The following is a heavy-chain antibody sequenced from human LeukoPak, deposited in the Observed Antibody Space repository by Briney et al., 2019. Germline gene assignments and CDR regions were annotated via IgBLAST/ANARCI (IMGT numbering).Heavy chain of an antibody. J-gene: IGHJ4*02. CDR2: IGGRDDRT. D-gene: IGHD3-3*01. V-gene: IGHV3-23*01. Sequence: PGGSLRLSCAASGFTFAGHTMTWLRQAPGKGLEWVSIIGGRDDRTYYTDSVEGRFTISKDNSKNILYLQMSGLRAEDTAVYYCAKDPNPFYDFWSGYKWGQGTLVTVSS. CDR1: GFTFAGHT. CDR3: AKDPNPFYDFWSGYK.